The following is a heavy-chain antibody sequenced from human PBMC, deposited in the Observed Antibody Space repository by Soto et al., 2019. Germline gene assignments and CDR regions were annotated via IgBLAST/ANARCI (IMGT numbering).Heavy chain of an antibody. D-gene: IGHD4-4*01. CDR2: ISGSGGST. V-gene: IGHV3-23*01. J-gene: IGHJ5*02. CDR1: GFTFSSYA. CDR3: AKLWGHSNFGWFDP. Sequence: GGSLRLSCAASGFTFSSYAMSWVRQAPGKGLEWVSAISGSGGSTYYADSVKCRFTISRDNSKNTLYLQMNSLRAEDTAVYYCAKLWGHSNFGWFDPWGQGTLVTVSS.